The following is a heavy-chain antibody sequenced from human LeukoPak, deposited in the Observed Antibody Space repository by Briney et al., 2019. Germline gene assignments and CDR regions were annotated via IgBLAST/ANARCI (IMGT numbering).Heavy chain of an antibody. CDR3: ARARRRTYYYGSGSWSGPAGPEAGYYFDY. D-gene: IGHD3-10*01. J-gene: IGHJ4*02. Sequence: SETLSLTCTVSGGSLHNYYWSWIRQPPGKGLAWIGYIYYSGSTNYNPSLKSRVTISVDTSKNQFSLKLSSVTAADTAVYYCARARRRTYYYGSGSWSGPAGPEAGYYFDYWGQGTLVTVSS. V-gene: IGHV4-59*01. CDR1: GGSLHNYY. CDR2: IYYSGST.